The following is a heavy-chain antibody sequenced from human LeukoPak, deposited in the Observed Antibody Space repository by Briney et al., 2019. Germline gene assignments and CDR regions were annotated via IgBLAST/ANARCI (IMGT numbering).Heavy chain of an antibody. CDR3: ARDRDYDFWSGYTDC. J-gene: IGHJ4*02. CDR1: GFTFSSYG. CDR2: ISSSSTYI. V-gene: IGHV3-21*01. D-gene: IGHD3-3*01. Sequence: GGSLRLSCAASGFTFSSYGMHWVRQAPGKGLEWVSSISSSSTYIYYADSVKGRFTISRDNAKNSLYLQMNSLRAEDTAVYYCARDRDYDFWSGYTDCWGQGTLVTVSS.